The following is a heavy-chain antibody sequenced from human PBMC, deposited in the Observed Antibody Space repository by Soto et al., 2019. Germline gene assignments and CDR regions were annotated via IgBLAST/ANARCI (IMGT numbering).Heavy chain of an antibody. V-gene: IGHV2-5*02. Sequence: QITLKESGPTLVKPTQTLTLTCTFSGFSLSTSGVGVGWIRQPPGKALEWLALIYWDDDKRYSPSLKSRLTTXKXTXXNQVVLTMTNMDPVDTATYYCAHVSNDILRTAFDPWGQGTLVTVSS. D-gene: IGHD3-9*01. CDR1: GFSLSTSGVG. CDR3: AHVSNDILRTAFDP. J-gene: IGHJ5*02. CDR2: IYWDDDK.